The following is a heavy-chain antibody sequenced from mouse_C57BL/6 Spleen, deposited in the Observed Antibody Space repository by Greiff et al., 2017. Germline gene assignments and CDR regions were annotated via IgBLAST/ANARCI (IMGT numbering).Heavy chain of an antibody. V-gene: IGHV1-64*01. CDR2: IHPNSSST. Sequence: QVQLQQPGAELVKPGASVKLSCKASGYTFTSYWMHWVKQRPGQGLEWIGMIHPNSSSTNYNEKFKSKATLTVDKSSSTAYMQLSSLTSEDSAVYYCAREGWAWFAYWGQGTLVTVSA. J-gene: IGHJ3*01. D-gene: IGHD3-3*01. CDR3: AREGWAWFAY. CDR1: GYTFTSYW.